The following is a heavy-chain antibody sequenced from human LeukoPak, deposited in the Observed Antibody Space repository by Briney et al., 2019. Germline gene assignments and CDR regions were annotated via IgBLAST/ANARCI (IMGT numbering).Heavy chain of an antibody. CDR2: ISSSSYI. CDR3: ARLLTDFDY. CDR1: GFTFSIHR. D-gene: IGHD1-20*01. J-gene: IGHJ4*02. V-gene: IGHV3-21*01. Sequence: PGGSLSLSCAASGFTFSIHRMHWARQAPGKGLEWVSSISSSSYIYYADSVKGRFTISRDNAKNSLYLQMNSLRAEDTAVYYCARLLTDFDYWGQGTLVTVSS.